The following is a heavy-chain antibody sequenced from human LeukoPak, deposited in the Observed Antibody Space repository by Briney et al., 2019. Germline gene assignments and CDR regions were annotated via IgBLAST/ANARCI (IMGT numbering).Heavy chain of an antibody. J-gene: IGHJ3*02. CDR2: IYHSGIT. CDR3: ARDFGDSSGYDAYDI. Sequence: SETLSLTCTVSGGSISSGGYYRTWIRQHPGKGLEWIGHIYHSGITYYNPSLKSRVTISIDTSKNQFSLRMSSVTAAETAVYYCARDFGDSSGYDAYDIWGQGTMVTVSS. D-gene: IGHD3-22*01. CDR1: GGSISSGGYY. V-gene: IGHV4-31*03.